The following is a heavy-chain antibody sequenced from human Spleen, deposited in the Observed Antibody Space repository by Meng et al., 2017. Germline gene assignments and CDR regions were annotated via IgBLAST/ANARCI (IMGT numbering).Heavy chain of an antibody. Sequence: GESLKISCAPSGFTFSSYAMSWVRQAPGKGLEWVSSISSISHYIYYADSVKGRFTISRDNSKNTLYLQMNSLRAEDTAVYYCAKFGGSTVTRNFDYWGQGTLVTVSS. CDR2: ISSISHYI. D-gene: IGHD4-17*01. V-gene: IGHV3-23*01. J-gene: IGHJ4*02. CDR3: AKFGGSTVTRNFDY. CDR1: GFTFSSYA.